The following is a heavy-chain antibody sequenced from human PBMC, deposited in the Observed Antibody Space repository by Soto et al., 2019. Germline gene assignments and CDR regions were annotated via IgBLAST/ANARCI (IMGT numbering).Heavy chain of an antibody. D-gene: IGHD5-12*01. CDR2: ISGEGSAT. V-gene: IGHV3-23*01. CDR1: GFRFWTYS. J-gene: IGHJ3*01. CDR3: AKTRLYDNNDYHRDGFDV. Sequence: EVKLLESGGGLLQPGESLRLSCAASGFRFWTYSLSWFRQAPGKGLEWVSGISGEGSATSYADSLKGRFTVSRDNSKDTLFLQMNTLRVEDTAVYYCAKTRLYDNNDYHRDGFDVWGPGTAVTVS.